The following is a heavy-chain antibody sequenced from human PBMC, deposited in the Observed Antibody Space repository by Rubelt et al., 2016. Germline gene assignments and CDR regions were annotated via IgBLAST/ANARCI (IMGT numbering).Heavy chain of an antibody. D-gene: IGHD5-12*01. Sequence: GYIYYSGSTYYNPSLKSRVTISVDRSKNQFSLKLSSVTAADTAVYYCARVVATIGDYYYYGMDVWGQGTTVTVSS. CDR2: IYYSGST. V-gene: IGHV4-30-4*07. CDR3: ARVVATIGDYYYYGMDV. J-gene: IGHJ6*02.